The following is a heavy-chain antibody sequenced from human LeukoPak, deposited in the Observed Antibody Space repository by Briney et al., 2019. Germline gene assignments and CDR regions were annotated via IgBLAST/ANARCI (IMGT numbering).Heavy chain of an antibody. D-gene: IGHD6-6*01. Sequence: PGGSLRLSCAASGFSFGSHAFHWVRQAPGKGLEWVTVISYDGLNKYYSDSVKGRFAISRDNSKNTVYLQMSSLRVEDTAVYYCARDALFSSSYDSWGQGTLVTVSS. J-gene: IGHJ4*02. CDR1: GFSFGSHA. CDR2: ISYDGLNK. V-gene: IGHV3-30*09. CDR3: ARDALFSSSYDS.